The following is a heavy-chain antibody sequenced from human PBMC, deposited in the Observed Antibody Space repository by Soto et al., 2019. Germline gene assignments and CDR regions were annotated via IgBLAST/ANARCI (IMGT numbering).Heavy chain of an antibody. V-gene: IGHV3-15*01. CDR2: VKSKTDGGTI. Sequence: EVQLVESGGGLVKPGGSLRLSCAASGFTFSNAWMTWVRQAPGKGLEWVGRVKSKTDGGTIDYAAPVKDRFTISRNDSKNILYLQMKSLKPGDTAVYYCIRTYSGSSMRFDYWGQGTLVSVSS. CDR3: IRTYSGSSMRFDY. D-gene: IGHD6-6*01. J-gene: IGHJ4*02. CDR1: GFTFSNAW.